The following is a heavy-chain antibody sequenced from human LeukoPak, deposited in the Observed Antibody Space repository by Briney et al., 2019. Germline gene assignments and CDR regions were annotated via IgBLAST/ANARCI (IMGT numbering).Heavy chain of an antibody. CDR3: ARARGSGPFDY. CDR2: INHSGST. V-gene: IGHV4-34*01. CDR1: GGSFSGYY. Sequence: SETLSLTCAVYGGSFSGYYWSWIRQPPGKGLEWIGEINHSGSTNYNPSLKSRVTISVDTSKNQFSLKLSSVTAADTAVYYCARARGSGPFDYWGQRTLVTVSS. D-gene: IGHD5-12*01. J-gene: IGHJ4*02.